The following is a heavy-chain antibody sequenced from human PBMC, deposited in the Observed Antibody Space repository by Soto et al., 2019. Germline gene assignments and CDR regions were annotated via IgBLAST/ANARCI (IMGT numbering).Heavy chain of an antibody. D-gene: IGHD2-2*02. V-gene: IGHV4-31*03. Sequence: SETLSLTCTVSGGSISSGGYYWSWIRQHPGKGLEWIGYIYYSGSTYYNPSLKSRVTISVDTSKNQFSLKLSSVTAADTAVYYCARSREGYKVSWFDPWGQGTLVTVSS. CDR2: IYYSGST. J-gene: IGHJ5*02. CDR3: ARSREGYKVSWFDP. CDR1: GGSISSGGYY.